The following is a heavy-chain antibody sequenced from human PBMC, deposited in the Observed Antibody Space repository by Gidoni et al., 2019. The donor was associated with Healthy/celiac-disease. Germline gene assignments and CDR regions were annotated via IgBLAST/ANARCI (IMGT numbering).Heavy chain of an antibody. V-gene: IGHV4-31*03. J-gene: IGHJ4*02. CDR2: IYYSGST. CDR1: GGSLSTGGYY. D-gene: IGHD3-10*01. Sequence: QVPLQESGPGLVKPSQTLSLTCTVSGGSLSTGGYYWSWIRQHPGKGLEWIGYIYYSGSTYYNPSLKSRVTISVDTSKNQFSLKLSSVTAADTAVYYCARGTYYYGSGTMYYFDYWGQGTLVTVSS. CDR3: ARGTYYYGSGTMYYFDY.